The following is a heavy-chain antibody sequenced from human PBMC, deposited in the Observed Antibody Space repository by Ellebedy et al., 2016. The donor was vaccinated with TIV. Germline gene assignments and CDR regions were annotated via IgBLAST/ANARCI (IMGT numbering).Heavy chain of an antibody. Sequence: SVKVSXXASGGTFSSYAISWVRQAPGQGLEWMGGIIPIFGTANYAQKFQGRVTITADESTSTAYMELSSLRSEDTAVYYCARANTNSGVEMATIPWFNPWGQGTLVTVSS. V-gene: IGHV1-69*13. CDR1: GGTFSSYA. D-gene: IGHD5-24*01. CDR3: ARANTNSGVEMATIPWFNP. J-gene: IGHJ5*02. CDR2: IIPIFGTA.